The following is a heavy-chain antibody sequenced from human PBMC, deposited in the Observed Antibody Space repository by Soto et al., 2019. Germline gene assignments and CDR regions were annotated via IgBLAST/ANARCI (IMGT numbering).Heavy chain of an antibody. J-gene: IGHJ4*02. Sequence: SETLSLTCTVSGDSISNAAYYWGWIRQPPGKGLECIGIIFYSGNTYYSPSLKSRVTMSVDTSKNQFSLKLTSVSGTDTAIYYCARVYGSGSYYFDYWGQGTLVTV. D-gene: IGHD3-10*01. V-gene: IGHV4-39*01. CDR2: IFYSGNT. CDR1: GDSISNAAYY. CDR3: ARVYGSGSYYFDY.